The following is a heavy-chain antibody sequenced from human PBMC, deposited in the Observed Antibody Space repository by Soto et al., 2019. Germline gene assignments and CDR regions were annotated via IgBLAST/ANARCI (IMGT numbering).Heavy chain of an antibody. CDR1: GFTISDYG. V-gene: IGHV3-23*01. CDR3: VRWNGFGDP. Sequence: GGSLRLSCAVSGFTISDYGVTWVRQPPGKGLYWVPGFSGSRGKTFYADSVRGRFTISREYSTNTVYLQMDSLGAEDTAVYYCVRWNGFGDPWGQGTLVTVSS. D-gene: IGHD1-1*01. CDR2: FSGSRGKT. J-gene: IGHJ5*02.